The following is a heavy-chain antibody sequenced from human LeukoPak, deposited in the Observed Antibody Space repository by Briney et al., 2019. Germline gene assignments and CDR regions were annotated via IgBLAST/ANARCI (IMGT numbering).Heavy chain of an antibody. CDR3: ARLTIGDYGDREGGFDY. Sequence: GASVKVSCKASGCTFSSYAISWVRQAPGHGLEWMGGIIPIFSTADYTQKFQGRVTITADESTSTAYMELNSLRSEDTAVYYCARLTIGDYGDREGGFDYWGQGTLVTVSS. D-gene: IGHD4-17*01. J-gene: IGHJ4*02. CDR2: IIPIFSTA. V-gene: IGHV1-69*13. CDR1: GCTFSSYA.